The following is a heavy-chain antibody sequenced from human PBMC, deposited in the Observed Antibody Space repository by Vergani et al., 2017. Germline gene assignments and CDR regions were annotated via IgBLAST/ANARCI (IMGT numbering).Heavy chain of an antibody. CDR1: GGSISSSSYY. CDR3: ASLIYLVVAATPGTLDHPKKYYFDY. V-gene: IGHV4-39*01. J-gene: IGHJ4*02. CDR2: IYYSGST. Sequence: QLQLQESGPGLVKPSETLSLTCTVSGGSISSSSYYWGWIRQPPGKGLEWIGSIYYSGSTYYNPSLKSRVTISVDTSKNQFSLKLSSVTAADTAVYYCASLIYLVVAATPGTLDHPKKYYFDYWGQGTLVTVSS. D-gene: IGHD2-15*01.